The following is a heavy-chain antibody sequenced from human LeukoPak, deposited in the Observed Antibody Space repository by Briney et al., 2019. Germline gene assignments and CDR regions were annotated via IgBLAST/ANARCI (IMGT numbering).Heavy chain of an antibody. D-gene: IGHD3-22*01. CDR2: INPNSGGT. Sequence: ASVKVSCKASGYTFTSYGISWVRQAPGQGLEWMGWINPNSGGTNYAQKFQGRVTMTRDTSIGTAYMELSRLRSDDTAVYYCARGGVNCYHSSGYYYVAGYWGQGTLVTVSS. V-gene: IGHV1-2*02. J-gene: IGHJ4*02. CDR3: ARGGVNCYHSSGYYYVAGY. CDR1: GYTFTSYG.